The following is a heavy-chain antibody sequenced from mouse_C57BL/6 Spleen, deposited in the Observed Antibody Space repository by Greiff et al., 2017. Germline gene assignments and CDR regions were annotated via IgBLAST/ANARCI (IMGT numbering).Heavy chain of an antibody. CDR3: ARGPCYYGSSYWFAY. Sequence: QVQLQQSGAELVKPGASVKISCKASGYAFSSYWMNWVKQRPGKGLEWIGQIYPGDGDTNYNGKFKGKATLTADKSSSTAYMQLSSLTSEDSAVYFCARGPCYYGSSYWFAYWGQGTLVTVSA. CDR1: GYAFSSYW. J-gene: IGHJ3*01. V-gene: IGHV1-80*01. D-gene: IGHD1-1*01. CDR2: IYPGDGDT.